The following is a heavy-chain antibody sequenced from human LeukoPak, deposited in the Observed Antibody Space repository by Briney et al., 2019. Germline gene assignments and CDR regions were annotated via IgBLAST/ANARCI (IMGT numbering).Heavy chain of an antibody. Sequence: ASVKVSCKASGYTFTSYDINWVRQATGRGLEWMGWMNPNSGNTGYAQKFQGRVTMTRNTSISTAYMELSSLRSEDTAVYYCARGPPVTTFQRWFDPWGQGTLVTVSS. CDR2: MNPNSGNT. V-gene: IGHV1-8*01. D-gene: IGHD4-11*01. J-gene: IGHJ5*02. CDR1: GYTFTSYD. CDR3: ARGPPVTTFQRWFDP.